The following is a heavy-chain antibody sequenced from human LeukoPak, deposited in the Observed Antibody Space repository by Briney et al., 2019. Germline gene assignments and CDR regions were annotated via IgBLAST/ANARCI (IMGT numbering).Heavy chain of an antibody. D-gene: IGHD6-25*01. CDR3: ASEDAVAIAADY. CDR2: IYSTGST. V-gene: IGHV4-4*07. CDR1: GGTISSYY. Sequence: SETLSLSCTVSGGTISSYYWSSIRQPAGQGLEWIGRIYSTGSTKYNPSLRSLVTMSVDTTKNQFSLKLTSVTAADTALYYCASEDAVAIAADYWGQGTLVTVSS. J-gene: IGHJ4*02.